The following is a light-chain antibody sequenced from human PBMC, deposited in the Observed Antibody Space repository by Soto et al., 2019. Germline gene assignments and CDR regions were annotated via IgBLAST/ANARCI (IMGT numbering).Light chain of an antibody. Sequence: EIVLTQSPDTLSLSPGERATLSCRASQSIGPYLAWYQQKPGQSPRLLVYDAVNRAAGAPDRFSGSGSGTDFSLTISSLVPEDSAVYLCQQRSDWPPLTFGGGTKVEI. CDR1: QSIGPY. CDR3: QQRSDWPPLT. CDR2: DAV. V-gene: IGKV3-11*01. J-gene: IGKJ4*01.